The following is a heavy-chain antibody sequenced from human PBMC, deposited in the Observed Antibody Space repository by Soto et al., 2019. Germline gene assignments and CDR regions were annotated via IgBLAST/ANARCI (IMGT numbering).Heavy chain of an antibody. Sequence: SETLSLTCAVYGGSFSGYYWSWIRQPPGKGLEWIGEINHSGSTNYNPALKSRVTISVDTSKNQFSLKLSSVTAADTAVYYCARVTSSSAYYYYGMDVWGQGTTVTVSS. V-gene: IGHV4-34*01. J-gene: IGHJ6*02. D-gene: IGHD6-6*01. CDR1: GGSFSGYY. CDR2: INHSGST. CDR3: ARVTSSSAYYYYGMDV.